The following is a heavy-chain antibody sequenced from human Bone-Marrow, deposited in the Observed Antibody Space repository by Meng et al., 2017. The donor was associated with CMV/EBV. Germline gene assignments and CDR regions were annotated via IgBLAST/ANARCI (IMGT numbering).Heavy chain of an antibody. CDR1: EFIFDDYA. D-gene: IGHD4-23*01. J-gene: IGHJ4*02. V-gene: IGHV3-9*01. Sequence: SLKISCAASEFIFDDYAMHWVRQAPGKGLEWVSGISWNSGSIDYADSVKGRFTISRDNAKNSLYLQMNSLRAEDTAVYYCARDRGSRDYGGNSDFDYWGQGTLVTVSS. CDR3: ARDRGSRDYGGNSDFDY. CDR2: ISWNSGSI.